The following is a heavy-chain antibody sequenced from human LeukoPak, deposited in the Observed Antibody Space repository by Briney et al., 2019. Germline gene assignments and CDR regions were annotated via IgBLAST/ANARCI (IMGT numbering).Heavy chain of an antibody. CDR2: INPNSGGT. CDR1: GYIFTDYY. J-gene: IGHJ4*02. Sequence: ASVKVSCKASGYIFTDYYMHWVRQAPGQELGWMGRINPNSGGTNYAQKFQGRVTMTRDTSISTAYMELSSLRSEDTAVYYCARDLGGPGKNRVLAPAARECPDYWGQGTLVTASS. V-gene: IGHV1/OR15-1*04. D-gene: IGHD2-2*01. CDR3: ARDLGGPGKNRVLAPAARECPDY.